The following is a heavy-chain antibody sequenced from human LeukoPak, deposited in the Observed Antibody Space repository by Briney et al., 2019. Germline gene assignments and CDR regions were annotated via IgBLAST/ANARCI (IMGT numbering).Heavy chain of an antibody. CDR2: IYPGDSDT. D-gene: IGHD3-22*01. CDR3: ARPQTYYYDSGGYPLDAFDI. CDR1: GYSFTSYW. Sequence: GESLKISCKGSGYSFTSYWIGWVRQMPGKGLEWMGIIYPGDSDTRYSPSFQGQVTISADKSISTAYLQWSSLKASDTAMYYCARPQTYYYDSGGYPLDAFDIWGQGTMVTVSS. V-gene: IGHV5-51*01. J-gene: IGHJ3*02.